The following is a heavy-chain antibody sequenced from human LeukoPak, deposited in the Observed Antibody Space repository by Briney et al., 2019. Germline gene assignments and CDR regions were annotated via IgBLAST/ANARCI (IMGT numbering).Heavy chain of an antibody. CDR1: GYTFTSYG. CDR3: VRDLRIAVAGRVFDY. V-gene: IGHV1-18*04. J-gene: IGHJ4*02. Sequence: GASVKVSCKASGYTFTSYGISWVRQAPGQGLEWMGWISAYNGNTNYAQKLQGRVTMTTDTSTSTAYMELRSLRSDDTAVYYCVRDLRIAVAGRVFDYWGQGTLVTVSS. D-gene: IGHD6-19*01. CDR2: ISAYNGNT.